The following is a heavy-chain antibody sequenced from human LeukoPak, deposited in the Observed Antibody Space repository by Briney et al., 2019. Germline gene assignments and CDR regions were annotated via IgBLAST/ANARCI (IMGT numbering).Heavy chain of an antibody. J-gene: IGHJ4*02. CDR1: GYTFTGYY. V-gene: IGHV1-2*02. Sequence: GASVKVSCKASGYTFTGYYMHWVRQAPGQGLEWMGWINPNSGGTNYAQKFQGRVTMTRDTSISTAYMELSRLRPDDTAVYYCARVGGSGYSYGYGYWGQGTLVTVSS. CDR3: ARVGGSGYSYGYGY. CDR2: INPNSGGT. D-gene: IGHD5-18*01.